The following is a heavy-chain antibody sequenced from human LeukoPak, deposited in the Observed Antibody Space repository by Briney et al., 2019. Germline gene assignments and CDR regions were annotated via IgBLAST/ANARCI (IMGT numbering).Heavy chain of an antibody. D-gene: IGHD4-23*01. V-gene: IGHV3-21*01. J-gene: IGHJ4*02. Sequence: GGSLRLSCAASGFTFSSYSMNWVRQAPGKGLEWVSSISSSSSYIYYADSVKGRFTISRDNAKNSLYLQMNSLRAEDTAVYYCARVDYGVHSYDFDYWGQGTLVTVSS. CDR3: ARVDYGVHSYDFDY. CDR2: ISSSSSYI. CDR1: GFTFSSYS.